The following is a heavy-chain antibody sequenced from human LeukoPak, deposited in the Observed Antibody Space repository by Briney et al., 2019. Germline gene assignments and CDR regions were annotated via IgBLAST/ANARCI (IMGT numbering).Heavy chain of an antibody. CDR3: ARDISWLGSDY. J-gene: IGHJ4*02. CDR1: GGSISSSSYY. Sequence: SETLSLTCTVSGGSISSSSYYWGWIRQPPGKGLEWIGSIYYSGSTYYNPSLKSRVTISVDTSKNQFSLKLSSVTAADTAVYYCARDISWLGSDYWGQGILVTVSS. CDR2: IYYSGST. D-gene: IGHD6-19*01. V-gene: IGHV4-39*07.